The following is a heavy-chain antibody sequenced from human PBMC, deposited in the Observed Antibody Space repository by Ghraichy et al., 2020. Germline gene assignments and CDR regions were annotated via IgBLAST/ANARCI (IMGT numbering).Heavy chain of an antibody. Sequence: GGSLRLSCAVSGFTFSTYAMSWVRQAPGKGLEWVAGISGSGGNTYSADSVRGRLIISRDNSKNTLYLQMNSLRAEDTAVYFCARATYYSDTSGPPHASDIWGQGTMVTVSP. CDR2: ISGSGGNT. CDR3: ARATYYSDTSGPPHASDI. V-gene: IGHV3-23*01. D-gene: IGHD3-22*01. J-gene: IGHJ3*02. CDR1: GFTFSTYA.